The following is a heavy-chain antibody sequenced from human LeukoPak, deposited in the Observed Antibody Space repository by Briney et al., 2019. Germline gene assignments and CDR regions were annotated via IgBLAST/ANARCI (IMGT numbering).Heavy chain of an antibody. J-gene: IGHJ4*02. D-gene: IGHD1-26*01. V-gene: IGHV1-18*01. CDR3: ARRWIVGATTDY. Sequence: ASVKVSCKASGYTFTSYGISWVRQAPGQGLEWMGWISAYNGNTDYAQKLQGRVTMTTDTTTSTAYMELRSLRSDDTAVYYCARRWIVGATTDYWGQGTLVTVSS. CDR1: GYTFTSYG. CDR2: ISAYNGNT.